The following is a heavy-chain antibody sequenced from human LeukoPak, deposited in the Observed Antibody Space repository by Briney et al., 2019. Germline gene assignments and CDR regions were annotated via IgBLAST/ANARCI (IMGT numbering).Heavy chain of an antibody. CDR3: ARDPYSSGWYFDY. J-gene: IGHJ4*02. Sequence: PGGSLRLSCAASGFPVSSYGMHWVRQAPGKGLEWVAFIWYGGGNKYYADSVKGRFTISRDNSKNTLYLQMNSLRAEDTAVYYCARDPYSSGWYFDYWGQGNLVTV. V-gene: IGHV3-33*01. D-gene: IGHD6-19*01. CDR1: GFPVSSYG. CDR2: IWYGGGNK.